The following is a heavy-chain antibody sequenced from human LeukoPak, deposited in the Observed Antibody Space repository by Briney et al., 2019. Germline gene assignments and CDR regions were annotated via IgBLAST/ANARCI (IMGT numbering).Heavy chain of an antibody. Sequence: ASVKVSCKASGYTFTSYGISWVRQAPGQGLEWMGWISAYNGNTNYAQKLQGRVTMTTDTSTSTAYMELRSLRSDDTAVYYCARERPPDSYIRRGFAYWGQGPMVTVSS. CDR2: ISAYNGNT. V-gene: IGHV1-18*01. D-gene: IGHD3-10*01. CDR1: GYTFTSYG. J-gene: IGHJ4*02. CDR3: ARERPPDSYIRRGFAY.